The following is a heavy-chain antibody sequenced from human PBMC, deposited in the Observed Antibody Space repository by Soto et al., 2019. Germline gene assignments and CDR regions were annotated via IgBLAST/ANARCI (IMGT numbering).Heavy chain of an antibody. CDR1: GFTFSSYA. Sequence: HPGGSLRLSCAASGFTFSSYAMHWVRQAPGKGLEWVAVISYDGSNKYYADSVKGRFTISRDNSKNTLYLQMNSLRAEDTAVYYCARVGYTYGSLYFDYWGQGTLVTVSS. CDR2: ISYDGSNK. CDR3: ARVGYTYGSLYFDY. D-gene: IGHD5-18*01. J-gene: IGHJ4*02. V-gene: IGHV3-30-3*01.